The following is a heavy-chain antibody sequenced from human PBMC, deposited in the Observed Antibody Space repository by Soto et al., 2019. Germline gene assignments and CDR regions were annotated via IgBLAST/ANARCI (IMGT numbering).Heavy chain of an antibody. CDR3: ARDNLARQYCSGGSCSGYYYYGMDV. CDR1: GFTFSSYW. J-gene: IGHJ6*02. Sequence: GGSLRLSCAASGFTFSSYWMSWVRQAPGKGLEWVANIKQDGSEKYYVDSVKGRFTISRDNAKNSLYLQMNSLRAEDTAVYYCARDNLARQYCSGGSCSGYYYYGMDVWGQGTTVTVSS. CDR2: IKQDGSEK. D-gene: IGHD2-15*01. V-gene: IGHV3-7*05.